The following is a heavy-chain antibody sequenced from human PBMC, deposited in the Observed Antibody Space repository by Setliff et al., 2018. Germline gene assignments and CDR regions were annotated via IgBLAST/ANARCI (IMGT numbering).Heavy chain of an antibody. D-gene: IGHD5-12*01. Sequence: KPSETLSLTCTVSGGSISSYYWSWIRQPPGKGLEWIGYIYTSGSTNYNPSLKSRVTISADTSKNQFSLKLSSVTAADTAVYYCARSEGRRDGYNWWGQGTLVTVSS. CDR1: GGSISSYY. J-gene: IGHJ4*02. V-gene: IGHV4-4*08. CDR2: IYTSGST. CDR3: ARSEGRRDGYNW.